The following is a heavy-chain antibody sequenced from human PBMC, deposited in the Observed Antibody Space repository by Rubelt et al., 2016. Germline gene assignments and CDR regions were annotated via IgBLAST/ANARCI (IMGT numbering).Heavy chain of an antibody. V-gene: IGHV4-39*07. CDR1: GGSISSSGYY. CDR3: AEGTDVDAFDV. D-gene: IGHD1-7*01. J-gene: IGHJ3*01. CDR2: ISYSGST. Sequence: QLQLQESGPRLVQPSETLSLTCIVSGGSISSSGYYWGWIRQPPGKGLEWTGSISYSGSTFYNPSLKSRVAISLDTSTNHFSLRLSSGTTADTAVYYCAEGTDVDAFDVWGQGTMVTVSS.